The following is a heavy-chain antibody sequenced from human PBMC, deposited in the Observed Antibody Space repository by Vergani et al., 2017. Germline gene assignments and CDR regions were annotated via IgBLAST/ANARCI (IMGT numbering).Heavy chain of an antibody. CDR3: AHRRYVGRTGTGYLGY. CDR1: GFSLSTDGVA. D-gene: IGHD1-1*01. Sequence: QITLRESGPTLVRPTQTLTLACSFSGFSLSTDGVAVAWIRQPPGKAPEWLGFFYWDDDKQYNPSLRARLTIAKDFSKNQVVLTMTNMDPVDTGTYYCAHRRYVGRTGTGYLGYWGPGTVVTVSA. V-gene: IGHV2-5*02. CDR2: FYWDDDK. J-gene: IGHJ4*02.